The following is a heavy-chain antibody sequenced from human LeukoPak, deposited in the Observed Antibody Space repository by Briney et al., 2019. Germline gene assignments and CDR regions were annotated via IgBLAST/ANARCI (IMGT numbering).Heavy chain of an antibody. D-gene: IGHD3-9*01. V-gene: IGHV3-21*01. Sequence: GGSLRLSCAASGFTFSNAWMSWVRQAPGKGLEWVSSISSSSSYIYYADSVKGRFTISRDNAKNSLYLQMNSLRVEDTAVYYCARETYDILTGYYDLDYWGQGTLVTVSS. CDR3: ARETYDILTGYYDLDY. CDR1: GFTFSNAW. J-gene: IGHJ4*02. CDR2: ISSSSSYI.